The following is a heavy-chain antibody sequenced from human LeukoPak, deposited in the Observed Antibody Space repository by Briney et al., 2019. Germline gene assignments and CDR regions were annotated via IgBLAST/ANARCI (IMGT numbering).Heavy chain of an antibody. J-gene: IGHJ6*03. V-gene: IGHV1-8*01. CDR2: MNPNSGNT. CDR1: GYTFTSYD. Sequence: ASVKVSCKASGYTFTSYDINWVRQATGQGLEWMGWMNPNSGNTGYAQKFQGRVTMTRNTSISTAYMELSSLRSEDTAVYYCARTYYDFLSGQEDYYMDVWGKGTTVTVSS. CDR3: ARTYYDFLSGQEDYYMDV. D-gene: IGHD3-3*01.